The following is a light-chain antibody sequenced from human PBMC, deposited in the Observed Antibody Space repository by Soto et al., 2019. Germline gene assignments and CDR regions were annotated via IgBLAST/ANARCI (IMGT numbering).Light chain of an antibody. CDR1: QYINTM. J-gene: IGKJ1*01. Sequence: EIVLTQSPATLSSFPGDRVTVSCRASQYINTMLAWYQHRPGQSPRLLIYQTSLRAAGIPARFSASGSGTDFTLTISDVQPEDFALYYCHQRQSWPRTFGQGTKVDIK. CDR2: QTS. CDR3: HQRQSWPRT. V-gene: IGKV3-11*01.